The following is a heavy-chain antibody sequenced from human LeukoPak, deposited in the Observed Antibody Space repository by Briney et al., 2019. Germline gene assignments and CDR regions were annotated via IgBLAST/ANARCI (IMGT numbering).Heavy chain of an antibody. Sequence: GGSLRLSCAASGFTLTDQYMDWVRQAPGKGLEWIGRGRNKANSYSTEYAASVKDRFVISRDASGNLMYLQMYSLKIDDTAVYFCARDGGERGNSAFDVWGQGTEVTVSS. V-gene: IGHV3-72*01. D-gene: IGHD3-16*01. CDR2: GRNKANSYST. CDR3: ARDGGERGNSAFDV. CDR1: GFTLTDQY. J-gene: IGHJ3*01.